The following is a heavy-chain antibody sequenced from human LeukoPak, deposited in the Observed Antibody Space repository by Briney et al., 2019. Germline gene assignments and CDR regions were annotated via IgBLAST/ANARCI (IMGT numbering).Heavy chain of an antibody. Sequence: SETLSLTCAVYGGSFSGYFWSWIRQPPGKGLEWIGEINHSGSTNYNPSLKSRVTISVDTSKNQFSLKLSSVTAADTAVYYCARAVSVGVPAAILDYWGQGTLVTVSS. CDR1: GGSFSGYF. V-gene: IGHV4-34*01. J-gene: IGHJ4*02. D-gene: IGHD2-2*02. CDR2: INHSGST. CDR3: ARAVSVGVPAAILDY.